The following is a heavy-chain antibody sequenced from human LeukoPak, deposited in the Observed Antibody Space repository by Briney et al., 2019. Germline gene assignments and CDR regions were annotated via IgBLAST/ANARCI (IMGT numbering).Heavy chain of an antibody. J-gene: IGHJ4*02. CDR3: ARRRDGYKPFDY. V-gene: IGHV4-59*08. Sequence: SETLSLTCTVSGGSISSYYWSWIRQPPGKGLEWIGYIYYSGSTNYNPSLKSRVTISVDTSKNQFSLKLSSVTAADTAVYYCARRRDGYKPFDYWGKGTLVTVSS. CDR2: IYYSGST. D-gene: IGHD5-24*01. CDR1: GGSISSYY.